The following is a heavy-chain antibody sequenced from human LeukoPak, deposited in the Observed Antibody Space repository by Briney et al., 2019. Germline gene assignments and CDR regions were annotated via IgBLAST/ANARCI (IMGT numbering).Heavy chain of an antibody. J-gene: IGHJ6*03. CDR3: TRVEKGFWSGFKMDV. Sequence: GGSLRLSCAASGFTFSSYAMSWVRQAPGKGLEWVSYITSSSSDTHYADSVEGRFTVSRDNDKNSLYLQMNSLRVEDTAVYFCTRVEKGFWSGFKMDVWGKGTTVAVSS. D-gene: IGHD3-3*01. CDR2: ITSSSSDT. V-gene: IGHV3-48*01. CDR1: GFTFSSYA.